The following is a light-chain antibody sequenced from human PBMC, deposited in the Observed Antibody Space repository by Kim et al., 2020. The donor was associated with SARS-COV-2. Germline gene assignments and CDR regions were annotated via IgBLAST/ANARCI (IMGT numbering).Light chain of an antibody. CDR2: GAS. Sequence: LSPGERATLSCRASQSVSSSYLAWYQQKPGQAPRLLFYGASSRATGIPDRFSGSGSGTDFTLTISRLEPEDFAVYYCQQYGSSPDTFGQGTKLEI. J-gene: IGKJ2*01. CDR1: QSVSSSY. V-gene: IGKV3-20*01. CDR3: QQYGSSPDT.